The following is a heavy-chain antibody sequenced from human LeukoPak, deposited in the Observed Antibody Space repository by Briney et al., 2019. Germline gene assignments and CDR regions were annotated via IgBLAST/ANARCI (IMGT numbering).Heavy chain of an antibody. CDR1: GYTFTGYY. V-gene: IGHV1-2*02. CDR2: INPNSGGT. D-gene: IGHD6-6*01. CDR3: ARGAARRGYYFDY. Sequence: ASVKVSCKASGYTFTGYYMHWVRQAPGQGLEWMGWINPNSGGTNYAQKFQGRVTVTRDTSISTAYMELSRLRSDDTAVYYCARGAARRGYYFDYWGQGTLVTVSS. J-gene: IGHJ4*02.